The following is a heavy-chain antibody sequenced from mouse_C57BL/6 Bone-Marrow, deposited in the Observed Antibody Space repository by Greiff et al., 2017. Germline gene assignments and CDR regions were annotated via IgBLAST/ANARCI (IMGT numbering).Heavy chain of an antibody. Sequence: VQLQQSGAELVRPGASVKLSCTASGFNIKDDYMHWVKQRPEQGLEWIGWIDPENGDTEYASKFQGKATITADTSSNTAYLQLSSLTSEDTAVYYCTTKGGYWYFDVWGTGTTVTVFS. CDR1: GFNIKDDY. CDR3: TTKGGYWYFDV. CDR2: IDPENGDT. J-gene: IGHJ1*03. V-gene: IGHV14-4*01.